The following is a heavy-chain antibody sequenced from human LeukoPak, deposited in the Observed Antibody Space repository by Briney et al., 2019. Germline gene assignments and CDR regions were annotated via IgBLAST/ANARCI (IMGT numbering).Heavy chain of an antibody. CDR2: INPNSGGT. D-gene: IGHD6-13*01. V-gene: IGHV1-2*02. J-gene: IGHJ4*02. CDR1: GYTFTAYY. Sequence: GASVKVSCKASGYTFTAYYIHWVRQAPGQGLEWMGWINPNSGGTNYAQKFQGRVTMTRDTSISTAYMELSRLRSDDTAVYYCARDLRPGIAAAGGFDYWGQGTLVTVSS. CDR3: ARDLRPGIAAAGGFDY.